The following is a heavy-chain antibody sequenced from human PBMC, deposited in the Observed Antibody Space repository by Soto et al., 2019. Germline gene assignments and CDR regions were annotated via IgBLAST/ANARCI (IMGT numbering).Heavy chain of an antibody. CDR2: INPSGGST. D-gene: IGHD2-2*01. CDR3: AREEYQLTDIPNWFDP. CDR1: GYTFTSYY. V-gene: IGHV1-46*03. J-gene: IGHJ5*02. Sequence: ASVKVSCKASGYTFTSYYMHWVRQAPGQGLEWMGIINPSGGSTSYAQKFQGRVTMTRDTSTSTVYMELSSLRSEDTAVYYCAREEYQLTDIPNWFDPWGQGTLVT.